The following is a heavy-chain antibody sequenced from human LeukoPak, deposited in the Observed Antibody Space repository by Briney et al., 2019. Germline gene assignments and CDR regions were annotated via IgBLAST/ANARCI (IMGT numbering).Heavy chain of an antibody. CDR2: ISGSGGST. Sequence: GGSLRLSCAASGFTFSSYAMSWVRQAPGKGLEWVSAISGSGGSTYYADSVKGRFIISRDNPKNTAYLQIHSLGAEDTAVYYCAKYVFSYGSGSYLAHWSQGTQVTVSS. V-gene: IGHV3-23*01. J-gene: IGHJ4*02. CDR3: AKYVFSYGSGSYLAH. CDR1: GFTFSSYA. D-gene: IGHD3-10*01.